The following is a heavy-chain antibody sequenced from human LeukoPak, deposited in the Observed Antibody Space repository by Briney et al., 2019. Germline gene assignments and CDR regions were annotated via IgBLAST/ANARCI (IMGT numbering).Heavy chain of an antibody. CDR2: INHSGST. Sequence: SETLSLTCAVYGGSFSGYYWSWIRQPPGKGLEWIGEINHSGSTNYNPSLKSRVTISVDTSKNQFSLKLSSVTAADTAVYYCAHYYCSSTSCYGYWGQGTLVTVSS. CDR3: AHYYCSSTSCYGY. J-gene: IGHJ4*02. CDR1: GGSFSGYY. D-gene: IGHD2-2*01. V-gene: IGHV4-34*01.